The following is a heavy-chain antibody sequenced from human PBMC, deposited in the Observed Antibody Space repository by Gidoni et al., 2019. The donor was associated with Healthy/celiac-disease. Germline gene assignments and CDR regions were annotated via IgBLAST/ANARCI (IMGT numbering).Heavy chain of an antibody. CDR3: AHRLPSRYYYGSGFFDY. Sequence: QITLKESGPTLVKPTQTLTLTCTFSGFSLSTSGVGVGWIRQPPGKALEWLALIYWNDDKRYSPSLKSRLTITKDTSKNQVVLTMTNMDPVDTATYYCAHRLPSRYYYGSGFFDYWGQGTLVTVSS. J-gene: IGHJ4*02. CDR1: GFSLSTSGVG. CDR2: IYWNDDK. D-gene: IGHD3-10*01. V-gene: IGHV2-5*01.